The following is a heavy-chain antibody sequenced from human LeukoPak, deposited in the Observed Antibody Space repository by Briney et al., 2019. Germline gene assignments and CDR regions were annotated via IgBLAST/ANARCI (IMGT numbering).Heavy chain of an antibody. D-gene: IGHD3-10*01. J-gene: IGHJ6*02. Sequence: QPGGSLRLSCAASGFTFSSYDMHWVRQATGKGLEWVSAIGTAGDTYYPGSVKGRFTISRENAKNSLYLQRNSLRAGDTAVYCCARGSPIWFGETNYGMDVWGQGTTVTVSS. CDR3: ARGSPIWFGETNYGMDV. CDR1: GFTFSSYD. CDR2: IGTAGDT. V-gene: IGHV3-13*01.